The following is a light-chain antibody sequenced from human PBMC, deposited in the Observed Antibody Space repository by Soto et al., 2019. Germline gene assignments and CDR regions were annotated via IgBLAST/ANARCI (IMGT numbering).Light chain of an antibody. Sequence: IVLTHSPATLSFSPLKIATLSFSSSQNISSYLIWYQQKPGQAPRLLIYGASSRATGIPDRFSGSGSGTDFTLTISRLEPEDFAVYYCKQYGRKLNFGGGTKVDIK. CDR2: GAS. J-gene: IGKJ4*01. CDR3: KQYGRKLN. V-gene: IGKV3-20*01. CDR1: QNISSY.